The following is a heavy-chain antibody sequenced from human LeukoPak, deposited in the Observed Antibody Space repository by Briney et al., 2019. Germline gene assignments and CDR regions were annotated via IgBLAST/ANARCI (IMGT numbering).Heavy chain of an antibody. CDR2: ISSSSSYT. CDR3: ARGGVVTAHDAFDI. CDR1: GFTFSDYY. Sequence: GGSLRLSCAASGFTFSDYYMSWIRQAPGKGLEWVSYISSSSSYTNYADSVKGRFTISRDNAKNSQYLQMNSLRAEDTAVYYCARGGVVTAHDAFDIWGQGTMVTVSS. J-gene: IGHJ3*02. D-gene: IGHD2-21*02. V-gene: IGHV3-11*06.